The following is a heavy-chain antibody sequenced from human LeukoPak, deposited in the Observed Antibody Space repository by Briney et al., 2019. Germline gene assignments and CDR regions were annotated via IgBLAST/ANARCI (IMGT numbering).Heavy chain of an antibody. CDR2: MSPNSGDT. D-gene: IGHD7-27*01. CDR3: ARGPPNWGYDY. J-gene: IGHJ4*02. CDR1: GYTFTSYD. V-gene: IGHV1-8*01. Sequence: ASVKVSCKASGYTFTSYDFNWVRQATGQRPEWMGWMSPNSGDTGYAQRFQDRVTMTRNTSISTAYMELSSLRSDDTAVYYCARGPPNWGYDYWGPGTLVTVSS.